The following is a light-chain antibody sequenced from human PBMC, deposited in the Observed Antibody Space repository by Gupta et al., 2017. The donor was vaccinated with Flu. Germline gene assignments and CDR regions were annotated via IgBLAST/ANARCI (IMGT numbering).Light chain of an antibody. CDR2: ANF. CDR1: SSDSGSRYD. V-gene: IGLV1-40*01. Sequence: QSVLTQPPSMSGALGLSVTIPFTRSSSDSGSRYDIHWYPQFPGKAPKLLIYANFHRPSGVPDRFSPYKAGPSASLTISGLQAEDEADYYCQSYDSGLGGYAVFGGGTRLTVL. CDR3: QSYDSGLGGYAV. J-gene: IGLJ2*01.